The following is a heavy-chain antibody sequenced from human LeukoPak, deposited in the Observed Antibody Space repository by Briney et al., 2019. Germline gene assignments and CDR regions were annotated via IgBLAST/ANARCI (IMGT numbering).Heavy chain of an antibody. CDR1: GFTFGSCW. J-gene: IGHJ4*02. D-gene: IGHD5-12*01. CDR3: TRGCSGYGNFDS. V-gene: IGHV3-74*01. Sequence: GGSLRLSCAAAGFTFGSCWMHWVRHAPGKGLVWISRINGDGGSITDADSVKGRFTISRDNAENTLYLEMNSLRADDTAVYYCTRGCSGYGNFDSWGQGTLVTVSS. CDR2: INGDGGSI.